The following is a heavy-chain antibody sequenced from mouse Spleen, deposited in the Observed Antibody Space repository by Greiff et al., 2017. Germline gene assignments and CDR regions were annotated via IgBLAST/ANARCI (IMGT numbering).Heavy chain of an antibody. CDR2: ISSGGSYT. V-gene: IGHV5-9-1*01. CDR1: GFTFSSYA. Sequence: DVMLVESGGGLVKPGGSLKLSCAASGFTFSSYAMSWVRQTPEKRLEWVATISSGGSYTYYPDSVKGRFTISRDNAKNTLYLQMSSLRSEDTAMYYCARGYDGGFFAYWGQGTLVTVSA. D-gene: IGHD2-2*01. CDR3: ARGYDGGFFAY. J-gene: IGHJ3*01.